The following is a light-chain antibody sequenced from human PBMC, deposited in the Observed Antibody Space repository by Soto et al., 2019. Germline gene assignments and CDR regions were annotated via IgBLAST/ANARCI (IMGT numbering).Light chain of an antibody. CDR1: QSISRY. J-gene: IGKJ1*01. Sequence: DIQMTQSPSSLSASVGDRVTITCRASQSISRYLNWYQHKSGKAPKLLIYGASTLQSGVPSRFSGSGSGTDSTLTINSLQPEDFATYYCQQSDSIPKTFGQGTKVDIK. V-gene: IGKV1-39*01. CDR3: QQSDSIPKT. CDR2: GAS.